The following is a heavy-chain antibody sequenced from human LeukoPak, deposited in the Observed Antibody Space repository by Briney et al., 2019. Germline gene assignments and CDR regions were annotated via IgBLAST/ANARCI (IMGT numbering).Heavy chain of an antibody. CDR2: IYSGGST. Sequence: PGGSLRLSCAASGFTVSSNYMSWVRQAPGKGLEWVSVIYSGGSTYYADSVKGRFTISRDNSKNTLYLQMNSLRAEDTAVYYCARLQLWLRYFDYWGQGTLVTVSS. CDR1: GFTVSSNY. V-gene: IGHV3-53*01. CDR3: ARLQLWLRYFDY. D-gene: IGHD5-18*01. J-gene: IGHJ4*02.